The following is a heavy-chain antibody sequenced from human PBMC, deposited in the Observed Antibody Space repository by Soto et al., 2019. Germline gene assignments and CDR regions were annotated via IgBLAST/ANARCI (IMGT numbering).Heavy chain of an antibody. CDR3: TTEVPH. CDR1: GFTFSNAW. CDR2: IKSKTDGWTT. Sequence: PGGSLRLSCAASGFTFSNAWMSWVRQAPGKGLEWVGRIKSKTDGWTTDYAAPVKGRFTISRADSKNTLYLKMNSMKTEDTAVYYCTTEVPHWGQGTLVTVSS. V-gene: IGHV3-15*01. J-gene: IGHJ4*02.